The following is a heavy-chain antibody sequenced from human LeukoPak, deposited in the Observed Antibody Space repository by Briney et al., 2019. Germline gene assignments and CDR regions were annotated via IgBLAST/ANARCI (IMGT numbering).Heavy chain of an antibody. V-gene: IGHV4-61*02. CDR2: IYTSGST. Sequence: SSETLSLTCTVSGGSISSGSYYWRWIRQPAGKGLEWIARIYTSGSTNYNPSLKSRVTISVDTSKNQFSLKLSSVTAADTAVYYCARGDFWSGYYFDYWGQGTLVTVSS. J-gene: IGHJ4*02. CDR1: GGSISSGSYY. D-gene: IGHD3-3*01. CDR3: ARGDFWSGYYFDY.